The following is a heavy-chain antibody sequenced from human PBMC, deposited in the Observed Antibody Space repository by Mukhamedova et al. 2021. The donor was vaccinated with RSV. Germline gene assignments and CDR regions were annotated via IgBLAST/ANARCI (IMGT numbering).Heavy chain of an antibody. CDR3: ARRDFGSTIDF. V-gene: IGHV1-18*01. CDR2: ISPFNGKT. Sequence: VRQAPGQGLEWVGWISPFNGKTFYAQKFQGRVIMTTDTSTTTAYMEVRSLTSNDTAMYYCARRDFGSTIDFWGQGTLVTVSS. J-gene: IGHJ4*02. D-gene: IGHD2-21*01.